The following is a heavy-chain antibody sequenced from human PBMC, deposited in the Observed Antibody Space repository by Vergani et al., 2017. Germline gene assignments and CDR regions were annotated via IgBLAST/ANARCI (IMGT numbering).Heavy chain of an antibody. CDR2: FDPEDGET. D-gene: IGHD3-22*01. CDR3: ATHPSTMIVVVTPYYYYGMDV. J-gene: IGHJ6*02. V-gene: IGHV1-24*01. CDR1: GYTLTELS. Sequence: QVQLVPSGAEVKKPGASVKVSCKVSGYTLTELSMHWVRPAPGKGLEWMGGFDPEDGETIYAQKFQGRVTMTEDTSTDTAYMELSSLRSEDTAVYYCATHPSTMIVVVTPYYYYGMDVWGQGTTVTVSS.